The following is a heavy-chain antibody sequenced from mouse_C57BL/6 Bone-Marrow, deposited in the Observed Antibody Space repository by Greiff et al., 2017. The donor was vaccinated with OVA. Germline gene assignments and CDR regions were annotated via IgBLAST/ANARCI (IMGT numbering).Heavy chain of an antibody. CDR3: ARSDGYYVLLYWYFDV. J-gene: IGHJ1*03. Sequence: VQLQQPGAELVMPGASVKLSCKASGYTFTSYWMHWVKQRPGQGLEWIGEIDPSDSYTNYNQKFKGKSTLTVDKSSSTAYMQLSSLTSEDSAVYYCARSDGYYVLLYWYFDVWGTGTTVTVSP. V-gene: IGHV1-69*01. CDR2: IDPSDSYT. D-gene: IGHD2-3*01. CDR1: GYTFTSYW.